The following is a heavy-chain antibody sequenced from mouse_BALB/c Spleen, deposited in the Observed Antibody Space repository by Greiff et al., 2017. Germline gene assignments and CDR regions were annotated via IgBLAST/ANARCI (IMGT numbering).Heavy chain of an antibody. CDR2: ISTYYGDA. CDR3: AREEGYRYDSYYYAMDC. V-gene: IGHV1S137*01. Sequence: VQLQESGAELVRPGVSVKISCTGSGYTFTDYAMHWVQQSHAKSLEWIGVISTYYGDASYNQKFKGKATMTVDKSSSTAYMELARLTSEDSAIYYWAREEGYRYDSYYYAMDCWGQGTSVTVSS. D-gene: IGHD2-14*01. J-gene: IGHJ4*01. CDR1: GYTFTDYA.